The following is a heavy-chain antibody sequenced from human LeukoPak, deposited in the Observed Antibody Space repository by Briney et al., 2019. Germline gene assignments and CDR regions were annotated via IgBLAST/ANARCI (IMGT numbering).Heavy chain of an antibody. D-gene: IGHD5-24*01. Sequence: SVTVSCKASGGTFSSYAISWVRQAPGQGLEWMGRIIPIFDTANYAQKFQGRVTIATDESTSKAYMELSSLRSEDTAVYYCASSLRGYNHFDYWGQGTLVTVSS. J-gene: IGHJ4*02. V-gene: IGHV1-69*05. CDR2: IIPIFDTA. CDR1: GGTFSSYA. CDR3: ASSLRGYNHFDY.